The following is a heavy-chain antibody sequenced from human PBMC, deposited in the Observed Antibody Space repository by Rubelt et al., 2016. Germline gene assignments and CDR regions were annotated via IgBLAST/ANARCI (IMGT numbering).Heavy chain of an antibody. Sequence: LWGRGGGVVQPGRSLRLPCAPSGFPFSSHGMHWVRQAPGKGLEWVAVVWYDGSHQYYGDSVKGRFTISRDNSKNTLYLQMNRLRAEDTAVYYCTKDSSVDTAMVSGMDVWGQGTTVTVS. CDR1: GFPFSSHG. J-gene: IGHJ6*02. D-gene: IGHD5-18*01. CDR3: TKDSSVDTAMVSGMDV. CDR2: VWYDGSHQ. V-gene: IGHV3-33*06.